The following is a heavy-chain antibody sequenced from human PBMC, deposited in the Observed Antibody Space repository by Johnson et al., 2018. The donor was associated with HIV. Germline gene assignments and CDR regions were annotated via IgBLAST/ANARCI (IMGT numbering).Heavy chain of an antibody. CDR3: GRDSRALLWFGERGDVSDI. J-gene: IGHJ3*02. V-gene: IGHV3-7*01. Sequence: VQLVESGGGFVQPGGSLRLSCAASGFTFSTYWMTWVRQAPGKGLEWVANIKQDGSEKYYVDSVKGRFAISRDNAKNALYLQMTSLRAEDTAVYYCGRDSRALLWFGERGDVSDIWGQGTMVTVSS. D-gene: IGHD3-10*01. CDR1: GFTFSTYW. CDR2: IKQDGSEK.